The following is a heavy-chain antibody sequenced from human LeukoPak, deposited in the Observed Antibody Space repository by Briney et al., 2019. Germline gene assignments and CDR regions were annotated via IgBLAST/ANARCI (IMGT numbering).Heavy chain of an antibody. CDR1: GYTFTTYN. Sequence: ASVKVSCKASGYTFTTYNIGWVRQAPGQGLEWMGWISAYNGNTNYAQKLQGRVTMTTDTSTSTAYMELRSLRSDDTAVYYCTRDLPYSSSWESIDYWGQGTLVTVSS. J-gene: IGHJ4*02. D-gene: IGHD6-13*01. CDR3: TRDLPYSSSWESIDY. CDR2: ISAYNGNT. V-gene: IGHV1-18*01.